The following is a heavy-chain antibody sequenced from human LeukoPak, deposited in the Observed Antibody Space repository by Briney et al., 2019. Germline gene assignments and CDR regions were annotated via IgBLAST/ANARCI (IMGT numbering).Heavy chain of an antibody. V-gene: IGHV3-7*01. CDR2: IKQDGSEK. J-gene: IGHJ6*02. D-gene: IGHD3-16*01. Sequence: GGSLRLSCAASGFTFSSYSMNWVRQAPGKGLEWVANIKQDGSEKYYVDSVKGRFTISRDNAKNSLYLQMNSLRAEDTAVYYCARDLWWSDNYYYGMDVWGQGTTVTVSS. CDR3: ARDLWWSDNYYYGMDV. CDR1: GFTFSSYS.